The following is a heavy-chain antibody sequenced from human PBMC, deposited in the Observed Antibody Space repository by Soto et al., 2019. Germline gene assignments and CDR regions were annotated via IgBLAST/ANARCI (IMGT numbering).Heavy chain of an antibody. Sequence: EVQLLQSGGGSVQPGMSLRISCVASGFSFSSYAMSWVRQAPGKGLEWVSSTSGSGGSAYYADSVKGRFTIARDNSKNTLHLEVSSLRAEDTAVYYCAKGGGLRNQLLYGYYFHGMDVWGQGTTVTVSS. CDR3: AKGGGLRNQLLYGYYFHGMDV. CDR2: TSGSGGSA. D-gene: IGHD3-10*01. V-gene: IGHV3-23*01. J-gene: IGHJ6*02. CDR1: GFSFSSYA.